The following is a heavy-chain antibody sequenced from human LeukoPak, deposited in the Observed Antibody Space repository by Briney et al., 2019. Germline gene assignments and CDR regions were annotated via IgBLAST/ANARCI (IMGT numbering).Heavy chain of an antibody. Sequence: SQTLSLTCAVSGGSISRSGYSWSWIRQPPGKGLDWIAYIYYTGSTYYNPSLKSRVTISLDTSKNQFSLKLSSVTAADTAVYYCASSYSSRKNWFDPWGQGTLVTVSS. CDR1: GGSISRSGYS. D-gene: IGHD6-13*01. CDR2: IYYTGST. V-gene: IGHV4-30-4*07. J-gene: IGHJ5*02. CDR3: ASSYSSRKNWFDP.